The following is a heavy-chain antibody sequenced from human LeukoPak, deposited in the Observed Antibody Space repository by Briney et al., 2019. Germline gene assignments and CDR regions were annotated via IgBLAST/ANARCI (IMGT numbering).Heavy chain of an antibody. J-gene: IGHJ4*02. V-gene: IGHV2-5*01. CDR3: AHRGGAVTGLYYFDY. CDR2: IYWSDDK. Sequence: SGPTLVNPTQTLTLTCTCSGFSLSTSGVGVGWIRQPPGKALEWLALIYWSDDKRCSPSLKNRLAITRDTSKNQVVLTMTNMDPVDTATYYCAHRGGAVTGLYYFDYWGQGTLVTVSS. CDR1: GFSLSTSGVG. D-gene: IGHD6-19*01.